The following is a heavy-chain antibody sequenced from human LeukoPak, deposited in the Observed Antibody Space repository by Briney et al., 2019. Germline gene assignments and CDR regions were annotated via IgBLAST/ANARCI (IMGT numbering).Heavy chain of an antibody. V-gene: IGHV3-74*01. J-gene: IGHJ4*02. CDR1: GFTFSSYW. CDR2: ISSDGTST. CDR3: ARVHYGDHVDY. D-gene: IGHD4-17*01. Sequence: GGSLRLSCAPSGFTFSSYWMHWVRQAPGKGLVWVSRISSDGTSTSYADSVKGRFTISRDNAKNTLYLQMNSLRAEDTAVYYCARVHYGDHVDYWGQGTLVTVSS.